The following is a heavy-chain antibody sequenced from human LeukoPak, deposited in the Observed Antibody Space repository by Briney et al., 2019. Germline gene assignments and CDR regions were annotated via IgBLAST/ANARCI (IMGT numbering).Heavy chain of an antibody. Sequence: ASVKVSCKASRYTFTSYGISCVRPAPGQGRECMGWICAYNGNTNYAQKLQGRVTMTPDTSTSTAYMELRSLRSDDTAVYYCALYYYGSGSYYNVSPAFDIWGQGTMVTVSS. CDR3: ALYYYGSGSYYNVSPAFDI. J-gene: IGHJ3*02. D-gene: IGHD3-10*01. CDR1: RYTFTSYG. V-gene: IGHV1-18*01. CDR2: ICAYNGNT.